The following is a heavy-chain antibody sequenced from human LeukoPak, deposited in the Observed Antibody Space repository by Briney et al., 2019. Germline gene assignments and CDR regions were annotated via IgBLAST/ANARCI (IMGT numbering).Heavy chain of an antibody. CDR1: GGSISSYY. Sequence: SETLSLTCTVSGGSISSYYWSWIRQPPGKGLEWIGYIYPSGSTNYNPSLKSRVTISVDTSKNQFSLKLSSVTAADTAVYYCARLKIGGSGSYYFDYWGQGTLVTVSS. D-gene: IGHD3-10*01. V-gene: IGHV4-4*09. CDR2: IYPSGST. J-gene: IGHJ4*02. CDR3: ARLKIGGSGSYYFDY.